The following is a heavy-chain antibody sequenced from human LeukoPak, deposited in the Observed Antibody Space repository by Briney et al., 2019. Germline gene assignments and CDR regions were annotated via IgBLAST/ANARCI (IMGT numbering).Heavy chain of an antibody. CDR1: GFTFSSYW. CDR2: IKQDGSEK. Sequence: PGGSLRLSCAASGFTFSSYWMSWVRQAPGKGLEWVANIKQDGSEKYYVDSVKGRFTISRDNAKNSLYLQMNSLRAEDTAVYYCASCDGWYSSSSGYFDYWGQGTLVTVSS. V-gene: IGHV3-7*01. D-gene: IGHD6-6*01. J-gene: IGHJ4*02. CDR3: ASCDGWYSSSSGYFDY.